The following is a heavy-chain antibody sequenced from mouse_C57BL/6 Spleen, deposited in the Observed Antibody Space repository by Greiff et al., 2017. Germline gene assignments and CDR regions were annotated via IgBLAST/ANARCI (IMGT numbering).Heavy chain of an antibody. Sequence: EVNVVESGGGLVKPGGSLKLSCAASGFTFSSYAMSWVRQTPEKRLEWVATISDGGSYTYYPDNVKGRFTISRDNAKNNLYLQMSHLKSEDTAMYYCARDGSEYFDVWGTGTTVTVSS. CDR1: GFTFSSYA. CDR3: ARDGSEYFDV. V-gene: IGHV5-4*01. D-gene: IGHD1-1*01. CDR2: ISDGGSYT. J-gene: IGHJ1*03.